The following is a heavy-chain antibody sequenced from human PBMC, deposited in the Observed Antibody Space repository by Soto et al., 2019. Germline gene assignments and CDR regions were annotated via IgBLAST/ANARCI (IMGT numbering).Heavy chain of an antibody. CDR3: ARLSRYCTGGSCYPEDFDY. CDR2: IYYSGST. J-gene: IGHJ4*02. D-gene: IGHD2-15*01. CDR1: GGSISSTSYY. Sequence: PSETLSLTCTVSGGSISSTSYYWSWIRQPPGKGLEWIGYIYYSGSTNYNPSLKSRVTISVDTSKNQFSLKLSSVTAADTAVYYCARLSRYCTGGSCYPEDFDYWGQGTLVTVSS. V-gene: IGHV4-61*01.